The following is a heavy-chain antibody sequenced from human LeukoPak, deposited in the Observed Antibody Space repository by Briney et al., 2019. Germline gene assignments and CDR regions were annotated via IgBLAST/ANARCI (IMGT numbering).Heavy chain of an antibody. CDR2: ISYDGSNK. CDR3: AKSAQYYFDY. CDR1: GFTFSSYG. Sequence: GRSLRLSCAASGFTFSSYGMHRVRQAPGKGLEWVAVISYDGSNKYYADSVKGRFTISRDNSKNTLYLQMNSLRAEDTAVYYCAKSAQYYFDYWGQGTLVTVSS. V-gene: IGHV3-30*18. J-gene: IGHJ4*02.